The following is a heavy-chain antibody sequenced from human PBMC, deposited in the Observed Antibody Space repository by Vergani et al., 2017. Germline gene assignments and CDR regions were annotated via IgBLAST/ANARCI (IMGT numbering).Heavy chain of an antibody. CDR1: GFTFSNAW. CDR2: IKSKTDGGTT. D-gene: IGHD3-22*01. V-gene: IGHV3-15*01. J-gene: IGHJ4*02. CDR3: TTEGPRYYDSRGLWL. Sequence: VQLVESGGGVVQPGRSLRLSCAASGFTFSNAWMSWVRQAPGKGLEWVGRIKSKTDGGTTDYAAPVKGRFTISRDDSKNTLYLQMNSLKTEDTAVYYCTTEGPRYYDSRGLWLWGQGTLVTVSS.